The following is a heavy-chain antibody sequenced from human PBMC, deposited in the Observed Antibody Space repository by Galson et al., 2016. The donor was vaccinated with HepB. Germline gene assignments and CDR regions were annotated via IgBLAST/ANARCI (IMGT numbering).Heavy chain of an antibody. CDR3: ARDRGSAAGFDY. CDR2: IYYSGST. Sequence: SETLSLTCTVSGGSISSGGYYWSWLRQPPGKGLEWIAYIYYSGSTNQDPSLKSRVTISVDTSKNQFSLQLRSVTAADTAVYYCARDRGSAAGFDYWGQGTLVTVSS. CDR1: GGSISSGGYY. J-gene: IGHJ4*02. V-gene: IGHV4-61*08. D-gene: IGHD6-13*01.